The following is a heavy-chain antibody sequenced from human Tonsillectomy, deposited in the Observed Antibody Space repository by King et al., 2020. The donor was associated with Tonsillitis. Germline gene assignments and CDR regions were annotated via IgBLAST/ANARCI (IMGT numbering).Heavy chain of an antibody. V-gene: IGHV3-30-3*01. CDR3: ARDPDYSTPRRKDAFDF. Sequence: VQLVESGGGVVQPGRSLRLSCEAFEFSFNLYAMHWVRQAPGKGLEWVAVISYDGSNTYYADSVKGRFTISRDNSKNTLYLQMNSLRPEDTAVFYCARDPDYSTPRRKDAFDFWGQGTLVTVSS. CDR1: EFSFNLYA. CDR2: ISYDGSNT. J-gene: IGHJ3*01. D-gene: IGHD6-13*01.